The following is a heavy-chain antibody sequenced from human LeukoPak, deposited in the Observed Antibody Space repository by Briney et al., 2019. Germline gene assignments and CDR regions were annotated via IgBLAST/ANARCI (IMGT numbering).Heavy chain of an antibody. Sequence: PSETLSLTCTVSGGSISSSSYYWSWIRQPPGKGLEWIGYIYYSGSTNYNPSLKSRVTISVDTSKNQFSLKLSSVTAADTAVYYCARGSYYYDSSGFGYWGQGTLITVSS. CDR1: GGSISSSSYY. V-gene: IGHV4-61*01. J-gene: IGHJ4*02. CDR3: ARGSYYYDSSGFGY. CDR2: IYYSGST. D-gene: IGHD3-22*01.